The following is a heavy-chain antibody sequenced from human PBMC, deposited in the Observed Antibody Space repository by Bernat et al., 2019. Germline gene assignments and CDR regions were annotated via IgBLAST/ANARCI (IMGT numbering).Heavy chain of an antibody. CDR1: GCTFSSYA. Sequence: QVQLVQSGAEVKKPGSSVTVSCKASGCTFSSYAISWVRQAPGQGLEWMGRIIPILGIANYAQKFQGRVTITADKCTSTDYMELSSLRSEDTAVYYCARAYYYYDSSGYTYFDYWGEGTLVTVSS. V-gene: IGHV1-69*04. CDR2: IIPILGIA. J-gene: IGHJ4*02. D-gene: IGHD3-22*01. CDR3: ARAYYYYDSSGYTYFDY.